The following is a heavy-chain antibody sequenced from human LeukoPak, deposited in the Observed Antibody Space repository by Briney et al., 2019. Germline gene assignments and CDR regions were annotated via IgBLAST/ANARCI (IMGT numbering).Heavy chain of an antibody. CDR1: GFTFSSYS. J-gene: IGHJ4*02. D-gene: IGHD3-9*01. Sequence: GGSLRLSCAASGFTFSSYSMNWVRQAPGKGLEWVSSISSSSSYIYYADSVKGRFTISRDNAKNSLYLQMNSLRAEDTAVYCCARSYYDILTGIPLAFDYWGQGTLVTVSS. V-gene: IGHV3-21*01. CDR2: ISSSSSYI. CDR3: ARSYYDILTGIPLAFDY.